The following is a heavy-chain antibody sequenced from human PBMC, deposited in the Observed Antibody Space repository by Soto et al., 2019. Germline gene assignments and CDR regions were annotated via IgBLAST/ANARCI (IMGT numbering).Heavy chain of an antibody. V-gene: IGHV4-31*03. CDR3: ARVVAARYYYYGMDV. J-gene: IGHJ6*02. CDR1: GGSISSGGYY. CDR2: IYYSGST. Sequence: LSLTCTVSGGSISSGGYYWSWIRQHPGKGLEWIGYIYYSGSTYYNPSLKSRVTISVDTSKNQFSLKLSSVTAADTAVYYCARVVAARYYYYGMDVWGQGTTVTVSS. D-gene: IGHD6-6*01.